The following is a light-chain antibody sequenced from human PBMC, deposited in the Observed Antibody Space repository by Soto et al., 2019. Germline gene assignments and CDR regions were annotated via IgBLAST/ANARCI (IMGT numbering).Light chain of an antibody. CDR2: DAS. CDR1: QSVSNY. Sequence: EIVLTQSPATLSLSPGERATLSCRASQSVSNYLAWYQQNPGQAPRLLIYDASNRATGIPARFSGSGSGTEFTLTISSLEPEDFAVYYCQQRSNWPPTWTFGQGTKVEIK. J-gene: IGKJ1*01. CDR3: QQRSNWPPTWT. V-gene: IGKV3-11*01.